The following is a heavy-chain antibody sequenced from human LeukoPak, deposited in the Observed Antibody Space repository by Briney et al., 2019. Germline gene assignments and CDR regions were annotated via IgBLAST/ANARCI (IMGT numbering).Heavy chain of an antibody. V-gene: IGHV3-74*03. D-gene: IGHD3-10*01. Sequence: GGSLRLSCAASGFTFSSYWMHWVRQAPGKGLVWVSRINTDGSSTKYVDSVKGRFTISRDNAKSTLYVQMNSLRAEDTAVYYCARGPRYSYGSASYYNGLFDSWGQGTLVTVSS. CDR2: INTDGSST. CDR1: GFTFSSYW. J-gene: IGHJ4*02. CDR3: ARGPRYSYGSASYYNGLFDS.